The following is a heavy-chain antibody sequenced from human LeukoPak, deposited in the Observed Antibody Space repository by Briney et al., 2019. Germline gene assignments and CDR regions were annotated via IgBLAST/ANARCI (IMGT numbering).Heavy chain of an antibody. J-gene: IGHJ5*02. CDR1: GGSFSGYY. Sequence: KPSATLSLTCAVYGGSFSGYYWCWIRPPPGKGLEWIGEINHSGSTNYNPSLKSRVTISVDTSKNQFSLKLSSVTAADTAVYYCARRHHPRTSTGFDPWGQGTLVTVSS. CDR3: ARRHHPRTSTGFDP. V-gene: IGHV4-34*01. CDR2: INHSGST. D-gene: IGHD3/OR15-3a*01.